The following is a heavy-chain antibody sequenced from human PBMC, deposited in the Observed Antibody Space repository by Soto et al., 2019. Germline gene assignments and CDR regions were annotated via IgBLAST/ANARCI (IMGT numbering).Heavy chain of an antibody. CDR2: MFSTGSS. CDR3: ASRYYHFPAGYRYYQSLYFDN. CDR1: GGSISSGDYY. V-gene: IGHV4-39*02. Sequence: SETLSLTCTVSGGSISSGDYYWSWIRQPPGKGLEWVGNMFSTGSSTYNPSLKGRITISVDTSKNHFSLRLYSMTASDTAVYFCASRYYHFPAGYRYYQSLYFDNGGPGTLVNLSS. J-gene: IGHJ4*02. D-gene: IGHD3-3*01.